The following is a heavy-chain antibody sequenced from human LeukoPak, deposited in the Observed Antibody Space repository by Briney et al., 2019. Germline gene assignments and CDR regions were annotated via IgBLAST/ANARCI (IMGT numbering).Heavy chain of an antibody. D-gene: IGHD3-16*01. V-gene: IGHV3-20*04. Sequence: GGSLRLSCAASGFTFDDYGMSWVRQAPGKGLEWVSGINRNGGSTGYEDSVKGRFTIPRDNAKNSLYLQMNSLRAEDTALYYCARYLRKLYGVGGDYYFYMDAWGKGTTVTVSS. CDR2: INRNGGST. CDR3: ARYLRKLYGVGGDYYFYMDA. J-gene: IGHJ6*03. CDR1: GFTFDDYG.